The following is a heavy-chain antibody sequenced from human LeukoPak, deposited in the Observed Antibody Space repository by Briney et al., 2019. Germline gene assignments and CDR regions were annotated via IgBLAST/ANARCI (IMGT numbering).Heavy chain of an antibody. D-gene: IGHD6-19*01. V-gene: IGHV3-21*01. CDR3: ARYQRLDYMDV. J-gene: IGHJ6*03. CDR1: GFTFSTFA. Sequence: GGSLRLSCAASGFTFSTFAMHWVRLSPGKGLEWVSSITGSGPYMLYADSVKHRFTISRDNSKNTLYLQMNSLRAEDTAVYYCARYQRLDYMDVWGKGTTVTISS. CDR2: ITGSGPYM.